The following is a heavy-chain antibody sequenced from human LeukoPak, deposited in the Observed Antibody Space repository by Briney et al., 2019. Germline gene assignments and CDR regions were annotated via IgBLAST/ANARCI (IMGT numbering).Heavy chain of an antibody. D-gene: IGHD2-2*01. J-gene: IGHJ5*02. Sequence: GASVKVSCKASGYTFTSYDINWVRQATGQGLEWMGWMNPNSGNPGYAQKFQGRVTMTRNTSISTAYMELSSLRSEDTAVYYCARGYCSSTSCYFDPWGQGTLVTVSS. V-gene: IGHV1-8*01. CDR1: GYTFTSYD. CDR3: ARGYCSSTSCYFDP. CDR2: MNPNSGNP.